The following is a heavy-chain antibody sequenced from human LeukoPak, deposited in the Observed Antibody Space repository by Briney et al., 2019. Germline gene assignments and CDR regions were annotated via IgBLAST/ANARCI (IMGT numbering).Heavy chain of an antibody. V-gene: IGHV3-48*01. CDR2: ISSSSSTI. J-gene: IGHJ4*02. D-gene: IGHD3-22*01. Sequence: ARGSLRLSCAASGFTFSSYSMNWVRQAPGKGLEWVSYISSSSSTIYYADSVKGRFTISRDNAKNSLYLQMNSLRAEDTAVYYCARAPRYDSSGYYYVWGQGTLVTVSS. CDR3: ARAPRYDSSGYYYV. CDR1: GFTFSSYS.